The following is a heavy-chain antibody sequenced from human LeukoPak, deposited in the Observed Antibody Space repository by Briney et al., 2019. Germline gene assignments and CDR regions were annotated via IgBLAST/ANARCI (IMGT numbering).Heavy chain of an antibody. Sequence: PGGSLRLSCAASGFTFSSYSMNWVRQAPGKGLEWVSSISSSSSYIYYADSVKGRFTISRDNAKNSLYLQMNSLRAEDTAVYYCARVRGYCSGGSCRAFDIWGQGTMVTVSS. CDR3: ARVRGYCSGGSCRAFDI. V-gene: IGHV3-21*01. D-gene: IGHD2-15*01. J-gene: IGHJ3*02. CDR1: GFTFSSYS. CDR2: ISSSSSYI.